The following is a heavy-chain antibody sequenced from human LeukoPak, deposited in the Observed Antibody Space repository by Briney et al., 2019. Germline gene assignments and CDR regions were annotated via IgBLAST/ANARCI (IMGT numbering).Heavy chain of an antibody. Sequence: PGGSLRLSCAASGFTFSDYYMSWIRQAPGKGLEWVSYISSSGSTIYYTDSVKGRFTISRDNARNSLYLQMNSLRAEDTAVYYCASFGISWRSSYWGQGTLVTVSS. J-gene: IGHJ4*02. D-gene: IGHD2-21*01. CDR1: GFTFSDYY. CDR3: ASFGISWRSSY. V-gene: IGHV3-11*01. CDR2: ISSSGSTI.